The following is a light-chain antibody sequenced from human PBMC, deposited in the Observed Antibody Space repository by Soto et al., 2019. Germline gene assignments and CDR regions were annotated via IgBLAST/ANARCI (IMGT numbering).Light chain of an antibody. CDR2: GAS. Sequence: ENVLTQSPGTLSLSPGDRATLSCRASQSFNSNYLVWYQQKPGQAPRLLIYGASSRATGIPDRFSGSGSGTDFTLTISRLEPEDFAVYYCQQYDNSPPYTFGQGTKLEIK. CDR3: QQYDNSPPYT. J-gene: IGKJ2*01. V-gene: IGKV3-20*01. CDR1: QSFNSNY.